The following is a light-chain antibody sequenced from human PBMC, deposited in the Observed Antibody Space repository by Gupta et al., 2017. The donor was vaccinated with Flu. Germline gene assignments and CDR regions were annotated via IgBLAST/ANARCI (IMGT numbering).Light chain of an antibody. CDR3: YSRDSSGDHWV. CDR2: EDY. Sequence: SYELTQPPSVSVSPGQTARLTCSGDALPKKYTFWYQQNAGQAPVLVIYEDYKRASGIPERFSGSNPGTIATLTISGARVEDEGDYYCYSRDSSGDHWVFGGGTKLTVL. V-gene: IGLV3-10*01. CDR1: ALPKKY. J-gene: IGLJ3*02.